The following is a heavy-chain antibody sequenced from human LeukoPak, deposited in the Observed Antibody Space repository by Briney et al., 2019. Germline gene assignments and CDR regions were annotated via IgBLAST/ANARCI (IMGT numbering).Heavy chain of an antibody. CDR3: ARDSRYYGSGSYSHYQYYYYYYMDV. V-gene: IGHV1-18*01. CDR1: GYTFTSYG. J-gene: IGHJ6*03. CDR2: ISAYNGNT. Sequence: ASVKVSCKASGYTFTSYGISWVRQAPGQGLEWMGWISAYNGNTNYAQKLQGRVTMTTDTSTSTAYMELRSLRSDDTAVYYCARDSRYYGSGSYSHYQYYYYYYMDVWGKGTTVTVSS. D-gene: IGHD3-10*01.